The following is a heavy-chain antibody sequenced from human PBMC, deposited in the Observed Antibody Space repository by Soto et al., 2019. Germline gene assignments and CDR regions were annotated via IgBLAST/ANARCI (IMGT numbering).Heavy chain of an antibody. J-gene: IGHJ4*02. V-gene: IGHV4-59*01. Sequence: QVQLQESGPGLVKPSETLSLTCPVSGGSISSYYWSWIRQPPGKGLEWIGYIYYSGSTNYNPSLKSRVAISVDTPENQFAAKLSSVTAAHTDVYYCARGVGYSGSGQDFPEYYFVYWGQGTLVTVSS. CDR3: ARGVGYSGSGQDFPEYYFVY. CDR2: IYYSGST. CDR1: GGSISSYY. D-gene: IGHD5-12*01.